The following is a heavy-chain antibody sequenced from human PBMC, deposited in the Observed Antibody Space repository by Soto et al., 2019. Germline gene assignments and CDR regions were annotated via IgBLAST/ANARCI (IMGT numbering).Heavy chain of an antibody. CDR3: ARVAVAAAAPFDP. CDR2: IYHSGST. Sequence: SETLSLTCAVSGGSISSGGDSWSWIRQPPGKGLEWIGYIYHSGSTYYNPSLKSRVTISVDKSKNQFSLTLNSVTAADTAVYYCARVAVAAAAPFDPWGQGTLVTVSS. J-gene: IGHJ5*02. CDR1: GGSISSGGDS. D-gene: IGHD6-13*01. V-gene: IGHV4-30-2*01.